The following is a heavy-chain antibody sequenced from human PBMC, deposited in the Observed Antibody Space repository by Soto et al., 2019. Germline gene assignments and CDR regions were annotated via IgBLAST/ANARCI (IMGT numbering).Heavy chain of an antibody. CDR2: IYWDDDK. Sequence: QITLKESGPTLVKPTQTLTLTCTFSGFSLSTNGVGVGWIRQPPGKALEWLALIYWDDDKRYSTSLKSRLTITKDTSKNQVVLTMTNMDPVDTAAYYCAHRRGGPGHVDSWGQGTLVTVSS. CDR3: AHRRGGPGHVDS. V-gene: IGHV2-5*02. D-gene: IGHD3-16*01. CDR1: GFSLSTNGVG. J-gene: IGHJ4*02.